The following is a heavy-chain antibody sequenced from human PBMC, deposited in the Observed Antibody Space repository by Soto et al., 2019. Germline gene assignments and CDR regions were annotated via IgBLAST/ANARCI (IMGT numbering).Heavy chain of an antibody. Sequence: SETLSLTCTVSGGSISSGGYFWSWIRQHPGQGLEWIGYIYYSGTTYYNLSLKSRVTISVDTSKNQISLKLSSVTAADTAVYYCARARDCSSTSCYGYYHYGMAVWGQGTTVTVSS. CDR3: ARARDCSSTSCYGYYHYGMAV. CDR2: IYYSGTT. J-gene: IGHJ6*02. CDR1: GGSISSGGYF. D-gene: IGHD2-2*01. V-gene: IGHV4-31*03.